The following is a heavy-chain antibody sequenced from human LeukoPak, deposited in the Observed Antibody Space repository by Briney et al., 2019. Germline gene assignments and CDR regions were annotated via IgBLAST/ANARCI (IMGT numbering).Heavy chain of an antibody. Sequence: SETLSLTCSVSGVSISSGSNYWGWIRQPPGKTLEWIGSIYSRGNTYYNPSLKSRVIILIDTAKNHFSLNLSSVTAADTAVYYCARESWFGELLPSRHFDYWGQGTLVTVSS. CDR2: IYSRGNT. V-gene: IGHV4-39*07. J-gene: IGHJ4*02. D-gene: IGHD3-10*01. CDR1: GVSISSGSNY. CDR3: ARESWFGELLPSRHFDY.